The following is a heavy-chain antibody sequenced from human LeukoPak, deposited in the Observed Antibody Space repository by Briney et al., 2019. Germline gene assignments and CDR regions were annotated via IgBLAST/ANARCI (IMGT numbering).Heavy chain of an antibody. Sequence: SETLSLTCAVYGGSFSGYYWNWIRQSPGKGLEWIGEINHNGSTNYNPSLKSRVPMSVDTSKNQFSLKLNSATAADTAVYYCATYHYDGSGYSVDWGQGTLVTVSS. D-gene: IGHD3-22*01. CDR1: GGSFSGYY. CDR2: INHNGST. J-gene: IGHJ4*02. V-gene: IGHV4-34*01. CDR3: ATYHYDGSGYSVD.